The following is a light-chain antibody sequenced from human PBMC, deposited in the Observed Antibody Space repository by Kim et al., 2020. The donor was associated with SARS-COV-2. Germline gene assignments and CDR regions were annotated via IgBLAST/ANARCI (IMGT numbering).Light chain of an antibody. CDR1: SSDVGTYNL. CDR3: CSYAGSSTWV. CDR2: EVR. J-gene: IGLJ3*02. V-gene: IGLV2-23*02. Sequence: GQSITISCTGTSSDVGTYNLVSWYQQQPGKGPKLMIYEVRKRPSGVSDHFSGSRSGNTASLTISGLQTEDEADYYCCSYAGSSTWVFGGGTKVTVL.